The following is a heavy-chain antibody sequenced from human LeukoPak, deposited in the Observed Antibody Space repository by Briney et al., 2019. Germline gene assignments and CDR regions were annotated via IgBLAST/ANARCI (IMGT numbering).Heavy chain of an antibody. CDR3: ARDLGGYWQQLVEGYDAFDI. J-gene: IGHJ3*02. CDR1: GYTFTSYY. Sequence: ASVKVSCKASGYTFTSYYMHWVRQAPGQGLEWMGIINPSGGSTSYAQKFQGRVTITADKSTSTAYMELSSLRSEDTAVYYCARDLGGYWQQLVEGYDAFDIWGQGTMVTVSS. D-gene: IGHD6-13*01. CDR2: INPSGGST. V-gene: IGHV1-46*01.